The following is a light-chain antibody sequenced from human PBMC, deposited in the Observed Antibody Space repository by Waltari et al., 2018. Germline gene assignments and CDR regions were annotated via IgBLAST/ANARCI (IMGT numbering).Light chain of an antibody. CDR1: QSVSSN. CDR3: QQYNNWPSWT. CDR2: GAS. V-gene: IGKV3-15*01. J-gene: IGKJ1*01. Sequence: EIVMTQSPATLSVSPGERATLSCRASQSVSSNLAWYQQKPGQAPRPLIYGASTRATGIPARFSGSGSGKEFTLTISSLQSEDFAVYYCQQYNNWPSWTFGQGTKVEIK.